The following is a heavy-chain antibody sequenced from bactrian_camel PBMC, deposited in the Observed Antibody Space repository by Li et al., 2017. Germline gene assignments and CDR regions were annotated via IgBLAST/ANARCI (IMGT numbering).Heavy chain of an antibody. CDR2: IYSDGSSI. CDR1: GFTFSSYC. J-gene: IGHJ4*01. D-gene: IGHD2*01. CDR3: AANPSCPMLGWLLLRANKYNY. V-gene: IGHV3S6*01. Sequence: HVQLVESGGGLVQPGGSLTLSCVASGFTFSSYCMNWVRQAPGKGLEWVSSIYSDGSSIYYADSVKGRFTISQDNAKNTVYLQMNSLKPEDTAMYYCAANPSCPMLGWLLLRANKYNYWGQGTQVTVS.